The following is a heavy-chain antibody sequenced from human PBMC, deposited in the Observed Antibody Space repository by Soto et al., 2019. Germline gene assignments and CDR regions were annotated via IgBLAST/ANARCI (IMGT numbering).Heavy chain of an antibody. CDR3: ARSLGNTWNAHYFNY. CDR2: ISGSGESR. CDR1: GFTFSEYS. Sequence: EVQLLESGGSLIQPGGSLRLSCAASGFTFSEYSMSWVRQAPGMGLEWVSGISGSGESRYYADSVKGRFTISRDNPRNTRYLQMNSLRAEDTAVYYCARSLGNTWNAHYFNYWGQGNLVTVSS. V-gene: IGHV3-23*01. D-gene: IGHD1-1*01. J-gene: IGHJ4*02.